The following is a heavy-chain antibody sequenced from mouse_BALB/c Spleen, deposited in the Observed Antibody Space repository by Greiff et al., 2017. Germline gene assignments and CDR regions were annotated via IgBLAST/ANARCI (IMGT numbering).Heavy chain of an antibody. D-gene: IGHD2-4*01. CDR1: GYTFTSYV. CDR2: INPYNDGT. J-gene: IGHJ1*01. V-gene: IGHV1-14*01. Sequence: VQLKQSGPELVKPGASVKMSCKASGYTFTSYVMHWVKQKPGQGLEWIGYINPYNDGTKYNEKFKGKATLTSDKSSSTAYMELSSLTSEDSAVYYCARRAYYDYDVDWYFDVWGAGTTVTVSS. CDR3: ARRAYYDYDVDWYFDV.